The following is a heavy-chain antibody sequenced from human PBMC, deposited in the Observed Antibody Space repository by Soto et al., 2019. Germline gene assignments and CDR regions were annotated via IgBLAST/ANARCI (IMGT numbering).Heavy chain of an antibody. Sequence: QVQLVQSGAEVKEPGASVKVSCKASGYTFTGYFMHWVRQAPGQGLEWMGWINPNSGDTNYAQKFQGRVTMTRDMSINTAYTELRRLTSDDTAVYYCARVRTFYDSSGSLDCWGQGSLVTASS. J-gene: IGHJ4*02. CDR2: INPNSGDT. V-gene: IGHV1-2*02. CDR1: GYTFTGYF. CDR3: ARVRTFYDSSGSLDC. D-gene: IGHD3-22*01.